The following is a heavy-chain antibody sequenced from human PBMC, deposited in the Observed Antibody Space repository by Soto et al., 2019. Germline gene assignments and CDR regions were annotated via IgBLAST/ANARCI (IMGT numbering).Heavy chain of an antibody. CDR3: AKGPSRIYYGY. CDR1: GFTFSSYG. Sequence: PWGSLRLSCAASGFTFSSYGMHWVRQAPGKGLEWVAVISYDGSNKYYADSVKGRFTISRDNSKNTLYLQMNSLRAEDTAVYYCAKGPSRIYYGYWGQGTLVTVSS. D-gene: IGHD1-26*01. J-gene: IGHJ4*02. CDR2: ISYDGSNK. V-gene: IGHV3-30*18.